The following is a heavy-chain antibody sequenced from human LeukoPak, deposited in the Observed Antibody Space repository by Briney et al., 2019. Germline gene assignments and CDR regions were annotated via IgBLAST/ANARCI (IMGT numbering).Heavy chain of an antibody. J-gene: IGHJ4*02. CDR3: VKDRVDGSGSQFDY. CDR1: GFTFSSYA. D-gene: IGHD3-10*01. CDR2: ISGSGGST. Sequence: GGSLRLSCAASGFTFSSYAMSWVRQAPGKGLEWVSAISGSGGSTYYADSVKGRFTISRDNSKNTLYLQMNSLRAEDTATYYCVKDRVDGSGSQFDYWGQGTLVTVSS. V-gene: IGHV3-23*01.